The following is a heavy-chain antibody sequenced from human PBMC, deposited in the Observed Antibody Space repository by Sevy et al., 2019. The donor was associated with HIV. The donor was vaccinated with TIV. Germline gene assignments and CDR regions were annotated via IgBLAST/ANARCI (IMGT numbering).Heavy chain of an antibody. D-gene: IGHD3-22*01. CDR1: GYTFTGYY. J-gene: IGHJ4*02. CDR3: ARDLEYYYDSSGYLFDY. V-gene: IGHV1-2*06. Sequence: ASVKVSCKASGYTFTGYYMHWVRQAPGQGLEWMGRINPNSGGTNYAQKFQGRVTMTRDTSISTAYMELSRLRSDDTAVYYCARDLEYYYDSSGYLFDYWGQGTLVTVSS. CDR2: INPNSGGT.